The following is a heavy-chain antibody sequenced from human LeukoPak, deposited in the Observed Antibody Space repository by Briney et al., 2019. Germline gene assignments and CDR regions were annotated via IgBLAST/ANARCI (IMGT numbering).Heavy chain of an antibody. J-gene: IGHJ5*02. CDR1: GGTFSSYA. CDR3: ARDLAAAGTWWFDP. V-gene: IGHV1-69*06. D-gene: IGHD6-13*01. CDR2: IIPIFGTA. Sequence: ASVKVSCKASGGTFSSYAISWVRQAPGQGLEWMGGIIPIFGTANYAQKFQGRVTITADKSTSTAYMELSSLRSEDTAVYYCARDLAAAGTWWFDPWGQGTLVTVSS.